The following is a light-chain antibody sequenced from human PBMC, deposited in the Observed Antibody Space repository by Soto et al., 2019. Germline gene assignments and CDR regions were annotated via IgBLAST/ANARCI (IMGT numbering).Light chain of an antibody. Sequence: IELTHSPSSLSASVGDRVTITCRASQGISSSLAWYQQQPGKAPKLLIYAASTLQSGVPSRFSGSGSGTDFTLTISSLQPEDFATYYCQQLKSFPLSFGGGTKVGIK. CDR2: AAS. J-gene: IGKJ4*01. V-gene: IGKV1-9*01. CDR3: QQLKSFPLS. CDR1: QGISSS.